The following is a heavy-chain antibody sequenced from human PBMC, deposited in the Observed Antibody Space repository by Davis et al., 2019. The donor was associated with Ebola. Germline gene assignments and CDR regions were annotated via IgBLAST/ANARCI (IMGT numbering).Heavy chain of an antibody. CDR1: GFTFSSYA. CDR2: ISGSGGST. CDR3: AKVPYQLPLGEWFDP. V-gene: IGHV3-23*01. D-gene: IGHD2-2*01. Sequence: PGGSLRFSCAASGFTFSSYAMSWVRQAPGKGLEWVSAISGSGGSTYYADSVKGRFTISRDNSKNTLYLQMNSLRAEDTAVYYGAKVPYQLPLGEWFDPWGQGTLVTVSS. J-gene: IGHJ5*02.